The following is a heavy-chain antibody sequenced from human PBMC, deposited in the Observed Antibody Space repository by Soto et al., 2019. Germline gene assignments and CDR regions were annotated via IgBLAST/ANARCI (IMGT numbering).Heavy chain of an antibody. CDR1: GYSFTSYW. V-gene: IGHV5-10-1*01. J-gene: IGHJ6*02. Sequence: GSLKISCKGSGYSFTSYWISWVRQMPGKGLEWMGRIDPSDSYTNYSPSFQGHVTISADKSISTAYLQWSSLKASDTAMYYCARRRGGRYYSYGMDVWGQGTTVTVSS. CDR2: IDPSDSYT. CDR3: ARRRGGRYYSYGMDV.